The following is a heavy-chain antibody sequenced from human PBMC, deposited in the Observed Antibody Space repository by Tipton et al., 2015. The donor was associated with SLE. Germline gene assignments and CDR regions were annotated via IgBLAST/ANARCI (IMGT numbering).Heavy chain of an antibody. V-gene: IGHV4-4*07. D-gene: IGHD5/OR15-5a*01. CDR3: AGVSRDAFEI. Sequence: TLSLTCTVSGGSLSSYYWSWIRQPAGKGLEWIGRIYASGSTEYNPSLQSRVTMSVDTSKNQFSLKLSSVTAADTAVYYCAGVSRDAFEIWGQGTMVTVSS. CDR2: IYASGST. CDR1: GGSLSSYY. J-gene: IGHJ3*02.